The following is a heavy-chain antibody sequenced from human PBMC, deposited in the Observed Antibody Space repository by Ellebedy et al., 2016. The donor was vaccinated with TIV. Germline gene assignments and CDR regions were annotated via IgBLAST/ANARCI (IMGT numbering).Heavy chain of an antibody. CDR1: GFNVRDNY. CDR2: VYIGDST. V-gene: IGHV3-53*01. Sequence: GESLKISCAASGFNVRDNYMGWVRQAPATGLEWVSVVYIGDSTHHADSVKGRFTISRDNSENTVHLQMRSLRAEDTATYYCVKYLQRMTTFGLLRDAFEIWGRGTKVTVSS. J-gene: IGHJ3*02. D-gene: IGHD3-3*01. CDR3: VKYLQRMTTFGLLRDAFEI.